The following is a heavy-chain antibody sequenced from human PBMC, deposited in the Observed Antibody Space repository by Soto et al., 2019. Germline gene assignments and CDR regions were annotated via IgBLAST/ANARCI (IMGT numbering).Heavy chain of an antibody. D-gene: IGHD6-13*01. V-gene: IGHV4-59*01. J-gene: IGHJ6*02. CDR3: ARGSSSWYVHVLPDYYGMDV. CDR1: GGSISSYY. CDR2: IYYSGST. Sequence: SETLSLTCTVSGGSISSYYWSWIRQPPGKGLEWIGYIYYSGSTNYNPSLKSRVTISVATSKNKFSLKLSSVTAADTAVYYCARGSSSWYVHVLPDYYGMDVWGQGTTVTVSS.